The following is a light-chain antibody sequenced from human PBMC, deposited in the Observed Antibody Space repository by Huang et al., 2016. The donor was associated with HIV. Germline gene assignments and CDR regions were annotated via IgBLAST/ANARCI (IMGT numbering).Light chain of an antibody. Sequence: DVVLTQSPLSLPVTLGQPASISCWSSQSLIYSDGNTYLSWFQQRPGQYPRRLLYKISNRDAGVPDRFSGSGSGSDFTLKISKVEAEDVAVYYCMQGTHWPPITFGQGTRLEI. CDR1: QSLIYSDGNTY. CDR3: MQGTHWPPIT. J-gene: IGKJ5*01. V-gene: IGKV2-30*01. CDR2: KIS.